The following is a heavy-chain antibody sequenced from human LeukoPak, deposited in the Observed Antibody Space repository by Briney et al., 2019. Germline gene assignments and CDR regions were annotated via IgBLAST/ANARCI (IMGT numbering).Heavy chain of an antibody. V-gene: IGHV2-5*01. Sequence: SGPTLVKPTQTLTLTCSVSGFSVSTSGVVVGWIRQPPGKALEWLAFVYWYDDKRYSPSLKNRLTITRDPSQNQVVLTMTNMDPVDTATYYCAHRRTDTSVDYWGQGTLVTVSS. CDR1: GFSVSTSGVV. CDR2: VYWYDDK. CDR3: AHRRTDTSVDY. J-gene: IGHJ4*02.